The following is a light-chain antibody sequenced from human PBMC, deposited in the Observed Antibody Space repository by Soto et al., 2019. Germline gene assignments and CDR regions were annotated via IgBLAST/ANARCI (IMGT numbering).Light chain of an antibody. V-gene: IGKV3-15*01. CDR2: GAS. Sequence: EIVMTQSPATLSVSPGERATLSCRASQSISSNLAWYQQKPGQAPRLLIFGASTRATGTPARFSGSGSGTEFTLTISSLQSEDFAVYFRQAYFNLPRTFGQGTKVEFK. J-gene: IGKJ1*01. CDR1: QSISSN. CDR3: QAYFNLPRT.